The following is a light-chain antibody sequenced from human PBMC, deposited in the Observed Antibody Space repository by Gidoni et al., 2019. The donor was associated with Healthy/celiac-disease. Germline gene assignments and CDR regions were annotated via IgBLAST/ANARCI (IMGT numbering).Light chain of an antibody. J-gene: IGKJ2*01. CDR2: GAS. Sequence: EIVMTQSPATLSVSPGERATLSCRASQSVSSNLAWYQQKPGQAPRLLIYGASTRATGIPARFSGSGSGTEFTLTISSLQSEYFAVYYCQQYNTWPPYTCGQGTKLEIK. CDR3: QQYNTWPPYT. CDR1: QSVSSN. V-gene: IGKV3-15*01.